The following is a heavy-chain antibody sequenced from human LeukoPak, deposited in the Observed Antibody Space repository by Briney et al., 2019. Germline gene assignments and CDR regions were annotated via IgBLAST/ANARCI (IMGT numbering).Heavy chain of an antibody. D-gene: IGHD5-12*01. CDR2: IYYSGST. CDR3: ARDPGPPLSGLYYYYGMDV. J-gene: IGHJ6*02. V-gene: IGHV4-59*01. Sequence: PSETLSLTCAVYGGSFSSYYWSWIRQPPGKGLEWIGYIYYSGSTNYNPSLKSRVTISVDTSKNQFSLKLSSVTAADTAVYYCARDPGPPLSGLYYYYGMDVWGQGTTVTVSS. CDR1: GGSFSSYY.